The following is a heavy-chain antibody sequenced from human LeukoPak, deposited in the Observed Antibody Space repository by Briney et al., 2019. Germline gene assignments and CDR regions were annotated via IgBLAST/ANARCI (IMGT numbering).Heavy chain of an antibody. V-gene: IGHV3-33*01. CDR1: GFTFSSYG. CDR3: ARPDYDSSGYADY. CDR2: IWFDGSNK. D-gene: IGHD3-22*01. J-gene: IGHJ4*02. Sequence: GGSLRLSCAASGFTFSSYGMHWVRQAPGKGLEWVAVIWFDGSNKYYADSVKGRFTISRDNSKNTLCLQMNSLRAEDTAVYYCARPDYDSSGYADYWGRGTLVTVSS.